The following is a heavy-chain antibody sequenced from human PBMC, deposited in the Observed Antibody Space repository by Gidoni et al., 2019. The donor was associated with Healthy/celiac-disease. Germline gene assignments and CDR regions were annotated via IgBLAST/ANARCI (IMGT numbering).Heavy chain of an antibody. J-gene: IGHJ4*02. CDR3: AKESQARSDPSPQGYYFDY. Sequence: EVQLVESGGGLVQPGRSLRLPCAASEFPLNVFAMNWVRQAPGKGLEWVSGISWNSGSIGYADSVKGRFTISRDNAKNSLYLQMNSLRAEDTALYYCAKESQARSDPSPQGYYFDYWGQGTLVTVSS. V-gene: IGHV3-9*01. CDR2: ISWNSGSI. CDR1: EFPLNVFA. D-gene: IGHD6-6*01.